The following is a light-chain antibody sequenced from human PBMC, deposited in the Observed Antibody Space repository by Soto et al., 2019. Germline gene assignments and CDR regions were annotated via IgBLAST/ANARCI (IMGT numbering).Light chain of an antibody. J-gene: IGLJ2*01. CDR1: SSNIGSNY. CDR3: VAWDDSLSGVV. Sequence: QSVLTQPPSVSGTPGQRVTISCSGSSSNIGSNYVYWYQQLPGTAPKLLIFSNDQRPSGVPDRFSGSKSGTSASLAISGLRSEDEADYYCVAWDDSLSGVVFGGGTKLIVL. CDR2: SND. V-gene: IGLV1-47*02.